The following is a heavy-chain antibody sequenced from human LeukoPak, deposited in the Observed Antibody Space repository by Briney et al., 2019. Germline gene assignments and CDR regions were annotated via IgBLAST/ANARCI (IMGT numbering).Heavy chain of an antibody. CDR1: GYTFTSYY. V-gene: IGHV1-46*01. Sequence: GASVKVSCKASGYTFTSYYMHWVRQAPGQGLEWMGIINPSGGSTSYAQKFQGRVTMTRDMSTSTVYMELSSLRSEDTAVYYCARDEYDSSGYWYGDAFDIWGQGTMVTVSS. J-gene: IGHJ3*02. CDR2: INPSGGST. CDR3: ARDEYDSSGYWYGDAFDI. D-gene: IGHD3-22*01.